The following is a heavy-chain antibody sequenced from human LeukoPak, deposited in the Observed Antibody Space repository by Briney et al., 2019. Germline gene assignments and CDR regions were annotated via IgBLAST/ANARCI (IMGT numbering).Heavy chain of an antibody. CDR3: ARAIAVAGWFDP. D-gene: IGHD6-19*01. Sequence: SVKVSCKASGGTFSSYAISWVRQAPGQGLEWMGGIIPIFGTASYAQKFQGRVTITADESTSTAYMELSSLRSEDTAVYYCARAIAVAGWFDPWGQGTLVTVSS. V-gene: IGHV1-69*01. CDR1: GGTFSSYA. J-gene: IGHJ5*02. CDR2: IIPIFGTA.